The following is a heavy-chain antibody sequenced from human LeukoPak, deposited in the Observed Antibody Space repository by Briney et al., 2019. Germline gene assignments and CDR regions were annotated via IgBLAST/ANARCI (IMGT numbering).Heavy chain of an antibody. CDR3: ARTGYYYAGSAYYYTDY. V-gene: IGHV4-39*07. D-gene: IGHD3-22*01. J-gene: IGHJ4*02. CDR2: IYYSGST. CDR1: GGSISSSSYY. Sequence: SETLSLTCTVSGGSISSSSYYWGWIRQPPGKGLEWIGSIYYSGSTYYNPSLKSRVTMSVDTSKNQFSLKLSSVTAADTAVYYCARTGYYYAGSAYYYTDYWGQGTLVTVSS.